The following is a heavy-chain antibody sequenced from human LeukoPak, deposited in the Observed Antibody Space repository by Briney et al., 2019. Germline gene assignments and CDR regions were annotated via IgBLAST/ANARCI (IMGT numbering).Heavy chain of an antibody. CDR2: IKQDGSEK. V-gene: IGHV3-7*03. CDR3: AKTMGAIDHDY. CDR1: GFTFSSYW. Sequence: PGGSLRLSCAASGFTFSSYWMSWVRQAPGKGLEWVANIKQDGSEKYYVDSVKGRFTISRDNSKNTLYLQMKSPRAEDTAVYYCAKTMGAIDHDYWGQGTLVTVSS. J-gene: IGHJ4*02. D-gene: IGHD1-26*01.